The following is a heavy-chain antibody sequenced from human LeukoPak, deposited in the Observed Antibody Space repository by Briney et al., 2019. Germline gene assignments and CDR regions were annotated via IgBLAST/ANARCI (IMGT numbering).Heavy chain of an antibody. D-gene: IGHD6-6*01. CDR2: ISAYNGNT. J-gene: IGHJ5*02. CDR1: GYTFTSYG. Sequence: ASVKVSCKASGYTFTSYGISWVRQAPGQGLEWMGWISAYNGNTNYAQKLQGRVTMTTDTSTSTAYMELSRLRSDDTAVYYCARGSLSRRSSIAARFDPWGQGTLVTVSS. CDR3: ARGSLSRRSSIAARFDP. V-gene: IGHV1-18*01.